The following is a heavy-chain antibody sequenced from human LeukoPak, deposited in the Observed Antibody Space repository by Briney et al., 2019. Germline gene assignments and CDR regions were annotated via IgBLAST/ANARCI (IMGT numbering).Heavy chain of an antibody. D-gene: IGHD4-17*01. J-gene: IGHJ1*01. CDR2: IYYSGST. CDR3: ARGNYGDYGEYFQH. Sequence: LQTLSLTCTVSGGSISSGDYYWSWIRQPPGKGLEWIGYIYYSGSTYYNPSLKSRVTISVDTSKNQFSLKLSSVTAADTAVYYCARGNYGDYGEYFQHWGQGTLVTVSS. CDR1: GGSISSGDYY. V-gene: IGHV4-30-4*01.